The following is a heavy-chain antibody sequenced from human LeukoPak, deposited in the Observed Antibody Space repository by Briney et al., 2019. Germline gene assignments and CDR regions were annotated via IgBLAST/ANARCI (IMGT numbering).Heavy chain of an antibody. CDR1: GYTFTNYD. CDR2: KNPNSGNS. CDR3: AREGLDY. V-gene: IGHV1-8*01. Sequence: ASVKVSCKASGYTFTNYDINWVRQATGQGLEWMGYKNPNSGNSAYAEKFQGRVTITTDASLTIAYMELSGLRSEDTALYYCAREGLDYWGQGTLVTVSS. J-gene: IGHJ4*02.